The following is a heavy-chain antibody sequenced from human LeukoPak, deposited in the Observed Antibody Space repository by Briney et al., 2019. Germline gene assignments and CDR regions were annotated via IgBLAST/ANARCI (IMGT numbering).Heavy chain of an antibody. Sequence: GGSLRLSCAASGFMFSSYSMNWVRQAPGEGLEWVSSISSSSSFIYYADSLKGRFTISRDNAKNSLYLQMNSLRAEDTAVYYCARDGHTGFDYWGQGTLVTVSS. V-gene: IGHV3-21*01. CDR2: ISSSSSFI. CDR3: ARDGHTGFDY. CDR1: GFMFSSYS. D-gene: IGHD5-18*01. J-gene: IGHJ4*02.